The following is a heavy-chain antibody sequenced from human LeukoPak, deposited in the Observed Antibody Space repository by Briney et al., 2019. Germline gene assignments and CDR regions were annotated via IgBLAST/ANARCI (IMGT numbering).Heavy chain of an antibody. D-gene: IGHD3-9*01. CDR3: ARGGYFDWLLPNDAFDI. J-gene: IGHJ3*02. V-gene: IGHV4-34*01. CDR2: INHSGST. Sequence: SETLSLTCTVSGGSISSSYWSWIRQPPGKGLEWIGEINHSGSTNYNPSLKSRVTISVDTSKNQFSLKLSSVTAADTAVYYCARGGYFDWLLPNDAFDIWGQGTMVTVSS. CDR1: GGSISSSY.